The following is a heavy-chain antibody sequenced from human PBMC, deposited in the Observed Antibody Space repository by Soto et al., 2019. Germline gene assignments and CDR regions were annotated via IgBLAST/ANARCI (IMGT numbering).Heavy chain of an antibody. D-gene: IGHD6-19*01. CDR3: ARAAVADLYYYYGMDV. V-gene: IGHV1-18*01. J-gene: IGHJ6*02. Sequence: QVQLVQSGAEVKKPGASVKVSCKASGYTFTSYGISWVRQAPGQGLERMGWISAYNGNTNYAQKLQGRVTMTTDTSTSTAYMELRSLRSDDTAVYYCARAAVADLYYYYGMDVWGQGTTVTVSS. CDR1: GYTFTSYG. CDR2: ISAYNGNT.